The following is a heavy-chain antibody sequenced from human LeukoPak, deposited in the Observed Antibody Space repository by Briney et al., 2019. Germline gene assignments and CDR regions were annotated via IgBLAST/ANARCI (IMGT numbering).Heavy chain of an antibody. D-gene: IGHD6-6*01. J-gene: IGHJ4*02. CDR3: AKWKYSNSGIDDY. CDR2: ISGSGGNK. Sequence: QSGGSLRLSCAASGFTFSSYAMSWVRQDPGKGLEWVSVISGSGGNKYYADSVKGRFTISRDNSKNMLYLQMNSLRAEDTAVYYCAKWKYSNSGIDDYWGQGTLVTVSS. V-gene: IGHV3-23*01. CDR1: GFTFSSYA.